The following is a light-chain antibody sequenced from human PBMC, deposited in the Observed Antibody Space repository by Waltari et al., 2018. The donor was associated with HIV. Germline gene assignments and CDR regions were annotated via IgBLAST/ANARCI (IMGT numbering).Light chain of an antibody. CDR2: KDS. V-gene: IGLV3-25*03. Sequence: SSELTQPPSVSVSPGQTAGITCSGDALSKQYVYWYQQKPGQAPVLVISKDSERPSGIPDRFAGSTSGTTVTLTISGVQAEDEADYYCQSADTSGSYWVFGGGTKLTVL. CDR3: QSADTSGSYWV. J-gene: IGLJ2*01. CDR1: ALSKQY.